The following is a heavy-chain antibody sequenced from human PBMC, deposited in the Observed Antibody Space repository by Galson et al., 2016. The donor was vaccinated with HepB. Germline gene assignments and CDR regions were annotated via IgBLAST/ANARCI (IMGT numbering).Heavy chain of an antibody. J-gene: IGHJ6*02. CDR2: IWYDGSKK. V-gene: IGHV3-33*01. D-gene: IGHD1-1*01. Sequence: SLRLSCAASGFTFSSFGMHWVRQAPGKGLDWVAVIWYDGSKKYYADSVKGRFTISRDDSKNTVYLQVSSLSAENTAVYYCARAGHDKYGMDVWDQGTTVTVSS. CDR1: GFTFSSFG. CDR3: ARAGHDKYGMDV.